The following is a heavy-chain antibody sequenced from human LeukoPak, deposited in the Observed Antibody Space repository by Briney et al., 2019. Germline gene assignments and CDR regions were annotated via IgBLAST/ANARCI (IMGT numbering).Heavy chain of an antibody. CDR1: GFTFSSYG. V-gene: IGHV3-30*18. J-gene: IGHJ4*02. D-gene: IGHD3-22*01. Sequence: PGGSLRLSCAASGFTFSSYGMHRVRQAPGKGLEWVAVISYDGSNKYYADSVKGRFTISRDNSKNTLYLQMNSLRAEDTAVYYCAKDRGYYDSSGYWEVWGQGTLVTVSS. CDR3: AKDRGYYDSSGYWEV. CDR2: ISYDGSNK.